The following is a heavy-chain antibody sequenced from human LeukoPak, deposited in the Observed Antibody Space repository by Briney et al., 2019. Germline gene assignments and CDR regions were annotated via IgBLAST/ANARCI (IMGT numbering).Heavy chain of an antibody. J-gene: IGHJ4*02. V-gene: IGHV4-4*07. D-gene: IGHD3-22*01. CDR1: GASISGYY. CDR3: ARDGKWLTLYYFDS. CDR2: IYSSGST. Sequence: PSETLSLTCTVSGASISGYYWSWIRQPAGKGLEWIGRIYSSGSTNYNPSLKSRVTMSVDTSKNQFSLKLSSVTAADTAVYYCARDGKWLTLYYFDSWGQGTLVTVSS.